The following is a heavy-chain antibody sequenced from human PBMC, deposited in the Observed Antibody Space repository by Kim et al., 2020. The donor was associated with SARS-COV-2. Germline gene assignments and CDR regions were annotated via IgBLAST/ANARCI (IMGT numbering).Heavy chain of an antibody. D-gene: IGHD6-13*01. V-gene: IGHV1-3*01. J-gene: IGHJ4*02. CDR2: INAGNGNT. Sequence: ASVKVSCKASGYTFTSYAMHWVRQAPGQRLEWMGWINAGNGNTKYSQKFQGRVTITRDTSASTAYMELSSLRSEDTAVYYCARALIAAASTNTYYFAYWGQGTLVTVSS. CDR1: GYTFTSYA. CDR3: ARALIAAASTNTYYFAY.